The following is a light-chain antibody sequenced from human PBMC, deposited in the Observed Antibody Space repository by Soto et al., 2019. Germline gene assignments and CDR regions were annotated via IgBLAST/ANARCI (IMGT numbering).Light chain of an antibody. CDR2: DAS. CDR1: QSITNY. V-gene: IGKV1-39*01. Sequence: DIQMTQSPSSLSASVGDRVTITCRASQSITNYLNWYQQKQGKAPKLLMYDASTLQSGVPSRFSGSGSGTDFTLTISSLQPEDFATYCGQHSYSPPVTFGPGTKVDI. J-gene: IGKJ3*01. CDR3: QHSYSPPVT.